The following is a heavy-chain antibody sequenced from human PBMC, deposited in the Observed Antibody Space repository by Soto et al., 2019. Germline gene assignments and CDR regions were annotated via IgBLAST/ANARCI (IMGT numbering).Heavy chain of an antibody. CDR2: IYYSGST. J-gene: IGHJ5*02. CDR1: GGSISSSSYY. D-gene: IGHD3-3*01. CDR3: ARNPRFLEWLSEYNWFEP. Sequence: SETLSLTCTVCGGSISSSSYYCGWIRQPPGKGLEWIGSIYYSGSTYYNPSLKSRVTISVDTSKNQFSLKLSSVTAADTAVYYCARNPRFLEWLSEYNWFEPWGQGTLVPVSP. V-gene: IGHV4-39*01.